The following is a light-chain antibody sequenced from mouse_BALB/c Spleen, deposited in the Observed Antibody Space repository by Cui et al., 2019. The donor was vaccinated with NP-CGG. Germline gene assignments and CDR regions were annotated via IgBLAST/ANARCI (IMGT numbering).Light chain of an antibody. Sequence: QAVVTQESALTTSPGETVTLTCRSSTGAVTTRNYANWVQEKPDHLFTGLIGGTNNRAPGVPARFSGSLIGDKAALTITGAQTEDEAIYFCALWYSNNWVFGGGTKLTVL. CDR1: TGAVTTRNY. CDR3: ALWYSNNWV. J-gene: IGLJ1*01. CDR2: GTN. V-gene: IGLV1*01.